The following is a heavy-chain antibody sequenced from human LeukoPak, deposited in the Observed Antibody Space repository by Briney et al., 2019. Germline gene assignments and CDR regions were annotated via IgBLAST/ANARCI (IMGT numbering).Heavy chain of an antibody. V-gene: IGHV3-30*14. CDR1: GFTFSSYA. CDR3: ARDHSDYDSDY. Sequence: GGSLRLSCAASGFTFSSYAMHWVRQAPGKGLEWVAVISYDGSNKYYADSVKGRFTISRDNSKNTLYLQMNSLRAEDTAVYYCARDHSDYDSDYWGQGTLVTVSS. D-gene: IGHD3-22*01. J-gene: IGHJ4*02. CDR2: ISYDGSNK.